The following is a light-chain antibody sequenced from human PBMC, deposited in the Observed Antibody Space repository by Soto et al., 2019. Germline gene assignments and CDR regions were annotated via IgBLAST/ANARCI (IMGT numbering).Light chain of an antibody. Sequence: LXPGERATLSCRASQSVRNSYLAWYQQKPGQAPRLLIYGAXGRATGIPDRFSGSGSGTAFTLTISRLEPEDFSVYYCQQYGSSPYTFGQGTKLEI. CDR1: QSVRNSY. CDR3: QQYGSSPYT. V-gene: IGKV3-20*01. CDR2: GAX. J-gene: IGKJ2*01.